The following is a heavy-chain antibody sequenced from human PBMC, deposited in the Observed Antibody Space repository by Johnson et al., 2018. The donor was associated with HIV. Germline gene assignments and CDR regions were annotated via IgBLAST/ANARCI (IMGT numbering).Heavy chain of an antibody. J-gene: IGHJ3*02. V-gene: IGHV3-30*03. Sequence: QVQLVESGGGVVQPGRSLRLSCAASGFTFSNYGMHWVRQAPGKGLEWVAVISYDGSNKYYADSVKGRFTISRDNSKNTLYLQMGSLRAEDMAVYYCASSALGIMGAVDIWGQGTMVTVSS. CDR2: ISYDGSNK. D-gene: IGHD7-27*01. CDR3: ASSALGIMGAVDI. CDR1: GFTFSNYG.